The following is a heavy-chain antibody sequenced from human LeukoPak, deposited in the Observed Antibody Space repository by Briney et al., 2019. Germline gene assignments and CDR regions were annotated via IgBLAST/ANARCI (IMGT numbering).Heavy chain of an antibody. J-gene: IGHJ4*02. CDR1: GGSISSSSYY. Sequence: SETLSLTCTVSGGSISSSSYYWSWIRQPPGKGLEWIGYIYYSGSTNYNPSLKNRVTMSVDTSRNQFSLRLSSVTAADTAMYYCARLGYSSSWSSDYWGQGTLVTVSS. CDR3: ARLGYSSSWSSDY. V-gene: IGHV4-61*05. D-gene: IGHD6-13*01. CDR2: IYYSGST.